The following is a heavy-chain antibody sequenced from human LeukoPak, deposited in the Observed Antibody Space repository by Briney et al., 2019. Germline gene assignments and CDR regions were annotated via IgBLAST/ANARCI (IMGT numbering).Heavy chain of an antibody. V-gene: IGHV3-30*18. CDR1: GFTFSSYG. CDR3: AKEILSSMAFDY. Sequence: GRSLRLSCAASGFTFSSYGMHWVRQAPGKGLEWVAVISYDGSIKYYADSVKGRFTISRDNSKNTLYLQMNSLRAEDTAVYYCAKEILSSMAFDYWGQGTLVTVSS. CDR2: ISYDGSIK. J-gene: IGHJ4*02. D-gene: IGHD2/OR15-2a*01.